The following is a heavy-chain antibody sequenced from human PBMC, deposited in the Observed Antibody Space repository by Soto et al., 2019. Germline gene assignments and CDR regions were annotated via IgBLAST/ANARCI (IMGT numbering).Heavy chain of an antibody. CDR2: IYYSGST. D-gene: IGHD3-22*01. J-gene: IGHJ4*02. V-gene: IGHV4-31*03. CDR3: ARKRNYYDSSGYLQYYFDY. Sequence: QVQLQESGPGLVKPSQTLSLTCTVSGGSISSGGYYWSWIRQHPGKGLEWIGYIYYSGSTYYNPALQSRVTIPVDTSKNQFSLKLSSVTAADTAVYYCARKRNYYDSSGYLQYYFDYWGQGTLVTVSS. CDR1: GGSISSGGYY.